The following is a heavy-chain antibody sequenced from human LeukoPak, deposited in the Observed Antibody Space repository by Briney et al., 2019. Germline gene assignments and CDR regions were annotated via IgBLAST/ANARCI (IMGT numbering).Heavy chain of an antibody. V-gene: IGHV4-59*01. CDR2: IYYSGST. J-gene: IGHJ4*02. CDR1: GGSISSYY. CDR3: ARGKYSSGWFDY. D-gene: IGHD6-19*01. Sequence: SETLSLTCTVSGGSISSYYWSWIRQPPGKGLEWIGYIYYSGSTKYNPSLKRRVTISVDTSKNQFSLKLSSVTAADTAVYYCARGKYSSGWFDYWGQGTLVTVSS.